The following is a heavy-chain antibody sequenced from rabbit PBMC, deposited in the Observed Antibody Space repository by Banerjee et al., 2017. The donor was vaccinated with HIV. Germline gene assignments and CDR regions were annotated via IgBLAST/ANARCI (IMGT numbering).Heavy chain of an antibody. V-gene: IGHV1S45*01. J-gene: IGHJ4*01. CDR3: ARDLDGVIGRNCGW. D-gene: IGHD4-1*01. Sequence: EQLVESGGGLVKPGASLTLTCTASGFSFSSNYDICWVRQAPGKGLEWIGCIYTGNGKTYYASWAKGRFTISKTSSTTVTLQMTSLTAADTATYFCARDLDGVIGRNCGWWGPGTLVTVS. CDR2: IYTGNGKT. CDR1: GFSFSSNYD.